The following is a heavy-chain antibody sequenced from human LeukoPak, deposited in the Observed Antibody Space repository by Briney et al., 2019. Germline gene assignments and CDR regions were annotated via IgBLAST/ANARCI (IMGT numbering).Heavy chain of an antibody. CDR3: AKDLGPSCGGDCYFDY. CDR1: EFTFSSYG. D-gene: IGHD2-21*01. Sequence: GGSLRLSCAASEFTFSSYGMHWVRQAPGKGLEWVAFIRYDGSNKYYADSVKGRFTISGDNSKNTLYLQMNSLRAEDTAVYYCAKDLGPSCGGDCYFDYWGQGTLVTVSS. V-gene: IGHV3-30*02. CDR2: IRYDGSNK. J-gene: IGHJ4*02.